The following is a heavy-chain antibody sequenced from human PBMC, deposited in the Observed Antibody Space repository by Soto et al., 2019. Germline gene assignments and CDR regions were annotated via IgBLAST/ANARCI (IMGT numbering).Heavy chain of an antibody. CDR1: GYTFTSYG. J-gene: IGHJ6*02. CDR2: ISAYNGNT. D-gene: IGHD3-3*01. V-gene: IGHV1-18*04. CDR3: ARDLGYYDFWSGYYTTYYYYYYGMDV. Sequence: QVQLVQSGAEVKKPGASVKVSCKASGYTFTSYGISWVRQAPGQGLEWMGWISAYNGNTNYAQKLQGRVTMTTDTSTSTAYMELRSLRSDDTAVYYCARDLGYYDFWSGYYTTYYYYYYGMDVWGQGTTVTVSS.